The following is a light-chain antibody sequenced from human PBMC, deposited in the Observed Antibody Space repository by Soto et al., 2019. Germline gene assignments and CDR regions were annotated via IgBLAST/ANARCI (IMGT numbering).Light chain of an antibody. CDR1: QSVSSNY. CDR2: RAS. CDR3: QQYGSSPPIT. Sequence: ETSLKQSPGTLSLSPGERATLSCRASQSVSSNYLAWYQQKPGQAPRLLIYRASSRATGIPDRFRGSGSGTDFTLTISRLEPEDFAVYYCQQYGSSPPITFGQGTRLEIK. J-gene: IGKJ5*01. V-gene: IGKV3-20*01.